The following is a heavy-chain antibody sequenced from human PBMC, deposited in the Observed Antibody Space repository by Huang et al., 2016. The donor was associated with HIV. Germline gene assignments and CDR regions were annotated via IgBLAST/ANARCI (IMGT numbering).Heavy chain of an antibody. CDR1: GYTFRNYD. CDR2: MNPNGGNT. J-gene: IGHJ4*02. V-gene: IGHV1-8*01. CDR3: ATLPPVNYGRSGGRVRDY. D-gene: IGHD2-15*01. Sequence: QVQLVQSGAEVKKPGASVKVSCKASGYTFRNYDINWVRQGTGQGLEWRGWMNPNGGNTGNARTFQGRVTMTRGTSISTAYMELSRLRFEDTAVYYCATLPPVNYGRSGGRVRDYWGQGSLVTVSS.